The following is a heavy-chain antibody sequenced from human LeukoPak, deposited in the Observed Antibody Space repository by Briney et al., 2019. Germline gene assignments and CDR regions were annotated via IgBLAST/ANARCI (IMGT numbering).Heavy chain of an antibody. D-gene: IGHD1-7*01. CDR1: GYTFTGYY. Sequence: ASVKVSCKASGYTFTGYYMHWVRQAPGQGLEWMGWINPNSGGTNYAQKFQGRVTMTRDTSISTAYMELSRLRSDDTAVYYCAVHPGGTGTLGDYYYGMDVWGQGTTVTVSS. CDR3: AVHPGGTGTLGDYYYGMDV. V-gene: IGHV1-2*02. J-gene: IGHJ6*02. CDR2: INPNSGGT.